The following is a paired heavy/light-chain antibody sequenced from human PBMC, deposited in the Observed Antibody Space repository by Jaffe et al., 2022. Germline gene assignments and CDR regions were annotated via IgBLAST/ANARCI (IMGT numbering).Light chain of an antibody. CDR1: SSNIGNNY. J-gene: IGLJ1*01. V-gene: IGLV1-51*01. CDR3: GTWDSSLSAEFV. Sequence: QSVLTQPPSVSAAPGQKVTISCSGSSSNIGNNYVSWYQQLPGTAPKLLIYDNNKRPSGIPDRFSGSKSGTSATLGITGLQTGDEADYYCGTWDSSLSAEFVFGTGTKVTVL. CDR2: DNN.
Heavy chain of an antibody. V-gene: IGHV4-59*01. Sequence: QVQLQESGPGLVKPSETLSLTCTVSGGSISSYYWSWIRQPPGKGLEWIGYIYYSGSTNYNPSLKSRVTISVDTSKNQFSLKLSSVTAADTAVYYCARVALTYYYDSSGYTGPKTNWFDPWGQGTLVTVSS. CDR1: GGSISSYY. J-gene: IGHJ5*02. D-gene: IGHD3-22*01. CDR3: ARVALTYYYDSSGYTGPKTNWFDP. CDR2: IYYSGST.